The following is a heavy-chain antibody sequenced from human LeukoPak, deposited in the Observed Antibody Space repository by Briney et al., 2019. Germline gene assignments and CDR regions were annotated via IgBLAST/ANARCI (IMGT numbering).Heavy chain of an antibody. V-gene: IGHV4-34*01. Sequence: SSETLSLTCAVYGGSFSGYYYWSWIRQPPGKGLEWIGEINHSGSTNYNPSLKSRVTISVDTSKDQFSLNLSSVTAADTAVYYCARGRRDWVTYYYYYGMDVWGQGTTVTVSS. CDR1: GGSFSGYYY. CDR2: INHSGST. D-gene: IGHD2-21*02. J-gene: IGHJ6*02. CDR3: ARGRRDWVTYYYYYGMDV.